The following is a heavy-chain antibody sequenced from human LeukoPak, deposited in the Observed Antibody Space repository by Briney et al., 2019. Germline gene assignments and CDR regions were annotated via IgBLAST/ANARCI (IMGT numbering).Heavy chain of an antibody. CDR1: GFTFSIYA. CDR3: AKLNVLAGYYTPNFDF. D-gene: IGHD3-9*01. CDR2: VSGSGSST. V-gene: IGHV3-23*01. J-gene: IGHJ4*02. Sequence: GGSLRLSCAASGFTFSIYAMSWVRQAPRKGLEWVSVVSGSGSSTDYADSVKGRFTISRDNSKNTLHLQMNSLSAEDTAVYYGAKLNVLAGYYTPNFDFWGQGTLVTVSS.